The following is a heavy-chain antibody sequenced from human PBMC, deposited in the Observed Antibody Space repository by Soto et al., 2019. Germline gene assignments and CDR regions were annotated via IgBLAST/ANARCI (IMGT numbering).Heavy chain of an antibody. CDR3: AKDSSYSSGWYNY. V-gene: IGHV3-30*18. CDR1: GFTFSSYG. D-gene: IGHD6-19*01. J-gene: IGHJ4*02. Sequence: LRLSFAASGFTFSSYGMHWVRQAPGKGLEWVAVISYDGSNKYYADSVKGRFTISRDNSKNTLYLQMNSLRAEDTAVYYCAKDSSYSSGWYNYWGQGTLVTVSS. CDR2: ISYDGSNK.